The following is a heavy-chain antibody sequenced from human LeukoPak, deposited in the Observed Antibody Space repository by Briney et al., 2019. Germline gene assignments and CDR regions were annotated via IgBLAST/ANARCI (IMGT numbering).Heavy chain of an antibody. J-gene: IGHJ4*02. CDR3: ARTFYGSGNHNSKLPDFDH. CDR1: GGSMRSYYW. CDR2: IDWGDDK. D-gene: IGHD3-10*01. V-gene: IGHV2-70*18. Sequence: TLSLTCTVSGGSMRSYYWSWIRQPPGKALEWLALIDWGDDKYYSTSLKTRLTISKDTSKNQVVFTMTNMDPADTATYYCARTFYGSGNHNSKLPDFDHWGQGTPVTVSS.